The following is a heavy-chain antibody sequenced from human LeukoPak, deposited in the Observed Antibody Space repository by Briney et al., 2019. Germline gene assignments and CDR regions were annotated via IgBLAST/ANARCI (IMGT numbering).Heavy chain of an antibody. CDR1: GFTSSSDW. D-gene: IGHD3-9*01. Sequence: GGSLRLSCAASGFTSSSDWMHWVRHSPGKGLVWVSRINGDGSSTSYADSVKGRFTISRDNAKNTLYLQMNSLRAEDTAVYYCARGLTGYYGYFEYWGQGILVTVSS. CDR3: ARGLTGYYGYFEY. CDR2: INGDGSST. V-gene: IGHV3-74*01. J-gene: IGHJ4*02.